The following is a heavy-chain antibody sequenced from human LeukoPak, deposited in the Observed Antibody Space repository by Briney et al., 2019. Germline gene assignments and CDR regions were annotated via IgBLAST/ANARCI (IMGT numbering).Heavy chain of an antibody. CDR1: GGSISSSSYY. Sequence: PSETLCLTCTVSGGSISSSSYYWGWIRQPPGKGLEWIGSNYYSGSTYYNPSLKSRVTISVDTSKNQFSLKLSSVTAADTAVYYCARHSHYYDSSGYYYWGSYQWFDPWGQG. CDR2: NYYSGST. J-gene: IGHJ5*02. D-gene: IGHD3-22*01. CDR3: ARHSHYYDSSGYYYWGSYQWFDP. V-gene: IGHV4-39*01.